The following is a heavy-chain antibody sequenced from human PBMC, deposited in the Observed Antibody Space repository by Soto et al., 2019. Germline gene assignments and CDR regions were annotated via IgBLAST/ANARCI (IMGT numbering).Heavy chain of an antibody. CDR2: LPEIGTNT. J-gene: IGHJ4*02. CDR3: AKKSGVGATWYFDY. V-gene: IGHV3-23*01. CDR1: GFTFSNYG. D-gene: IGHD1-26*01. Sequence: GSLRLSCAASGFTFSNYGMSWVRQAPGKGLEWVSALPEIGTNTYYADSVKGRFTISRDNSKNTLFLQINNLRAGDTAVYYCAKKSGVGATWYFDYWGQGPLVTVSS.